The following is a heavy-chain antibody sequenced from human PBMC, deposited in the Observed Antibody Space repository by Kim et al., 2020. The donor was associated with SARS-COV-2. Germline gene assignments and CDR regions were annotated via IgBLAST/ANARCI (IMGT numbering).Heavy chain of an antibody. CDR1: GGSISSYY. V-gene: IGHV4-59*08. CDR3: ARQGTLVRGVNLKAFDI. D-gene: IGHD3-10*01. Sequence: SETLSLTCTVSGGSISSYYWSWIRQPPGKGLEWIGYIYYSGSTNYNPSLKSRVTISVDTSKNQFSLKLSSVTAADTAVYYCARQGTLVRGVNLKAFDIWGQGTTVTVSS. CDR2: IYYSGST. J-gene: IGHJ3*02.